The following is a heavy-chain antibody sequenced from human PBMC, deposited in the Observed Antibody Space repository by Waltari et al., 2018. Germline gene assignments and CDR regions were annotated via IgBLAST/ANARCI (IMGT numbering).Heavy chain of an antibody. CDR2: IYHSGST. CDR1: GYSISSGYY. J-gene: IGHJ5*02. Sequence: QVQLQESGPGLVKPSETLSLTCAVSGYSISSGYYWGWLRQPPGKGLGWIGSIYHSGSTYYNPSLKSRVTISVDTSKNQFSLKLSSVTAADTAVYYCARVDGRQNYDILTGYYAWFDPWGQGTLVTVSS. D-gene: IGHD3-9*01. CDR3: ARVDGRQNYDILTGYYAWFDP. V-gene: IGHV4-38-2*01.